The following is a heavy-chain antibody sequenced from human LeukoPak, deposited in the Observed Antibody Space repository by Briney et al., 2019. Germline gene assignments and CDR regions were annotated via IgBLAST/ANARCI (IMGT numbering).Heavy chain of an antibody. V-gene: IGHV3-23*01. Sequence: GGSLRLSCAASGFTFSSYAMSWVRQAPGKGLEWVSAISGSGGSTYYADSVKGRFTTSRDNSKNTLYLQMNSLRAEDTAVYYCAKIQASFYGGKARNYFDYWGQGTLATVSS. CDR2: ISGSGGST. CDR1: GFTFSSYA. CDR3: AKIQASFYGGKARNYFDY. D-gene: IGHD4-23*01. J-gene: IGHJ4*02.